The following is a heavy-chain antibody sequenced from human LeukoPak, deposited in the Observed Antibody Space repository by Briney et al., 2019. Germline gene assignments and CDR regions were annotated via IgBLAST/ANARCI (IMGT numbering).Heavy chain of an antibody. D-gene: IGHD2-15*01. Sequence: GSGGSTYYADSVKCRFTISRDNSKNTLYLQMNSLRAEDTAVYYCAKETHLCSGGSCYSFDYWGQGTLVTVSS. V-gene: IGHV3-23*01. CDR2: GSGGST. J-gene: IGHJ4*02. CDR3: AKETHLCSGGSCYSFDY.